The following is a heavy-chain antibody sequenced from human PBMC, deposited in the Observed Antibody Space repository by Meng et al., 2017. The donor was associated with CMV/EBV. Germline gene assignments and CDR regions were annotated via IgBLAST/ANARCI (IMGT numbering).Heavy chain of an antibody. J-gene: IGHJ5*02. V-gene: IGHV5-51*01. D-gene: IGHD2-2*02. CDR1: GYSFTSYW. CDR3: ARLVWYCSSTSCYTVGWFDP. Sequence: GGSLRLSCTGSGYSFTSYWIGWVRQMPGKGLEWMGIIYPGDPDNRYSQSFQGQVTISADKSISTAYLQWSSLKASDTAMYYCARLVWYCSSTSCYTVGWFDPWGQGTLVTVSS. CDR2: IYPGDPDN.